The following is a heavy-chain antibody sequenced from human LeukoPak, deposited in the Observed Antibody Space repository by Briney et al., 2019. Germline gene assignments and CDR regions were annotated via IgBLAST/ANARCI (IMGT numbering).Heavy chain of an antibody. Sequence: SETLSLTCTVSGGSISSSSYYWGWIRQPPGKGLEWIGSIYYSGSTYYNPSLKSRVTISVDTSKNQFSLKLSSVTAADTAVYYCARAKQLGYFDYWGQGTLVTVPS. CDR1: GGSISSSSYY. J-gene: IGHJ4*02. D-gene: IGHD6-6*01. CDR3: ARAKQLGYFDY. V-gene: IGHV4-39*07. CDR2: IYYSGST.